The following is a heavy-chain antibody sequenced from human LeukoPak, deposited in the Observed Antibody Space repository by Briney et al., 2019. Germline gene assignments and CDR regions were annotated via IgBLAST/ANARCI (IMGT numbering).Heavy chain of an antibody. CDR1: GFAVSSNY. CDR3: AREGSRSPYYYYGMDV. J-gene: IGHJ6*02. Sequence: PGGSLRLSCAASGFAVSSNYMSWVRQAPGKGLEWVSVIYSGGSTYYADSVKGRFTISRDNSKNTLYLQMNSLRAEDTAVYYCAREGSRSPYYYYGMDVWGQGTTVTVSS. V-gene: IGHV3-53*01. CDR2: IYSGGST. D-gene: IGHD2-15*01.